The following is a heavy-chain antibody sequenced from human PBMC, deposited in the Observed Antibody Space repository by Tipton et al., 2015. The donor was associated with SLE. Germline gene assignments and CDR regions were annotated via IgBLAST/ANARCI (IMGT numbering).Heavy chain of an antibody. V-gene: IGHV4-31*03. J-gene: IGHJ5*02. CDR2: IYSSGTT. CDR1: GGSITSGGYY. CDR3: ARVIDNRGFYINLFDP. Sequence: TLSLTCTVSGGSITSGGYYWSWIRQPPGKGLEWIGYIYSSGTTYFNPSLKSRITMSVDTSKNQFSLKLNSVTAADTAVYFCARVIDNRGFYINLFDPWGPGPLVTVSS. D-gene: IGHD2/OR15-2a*01.